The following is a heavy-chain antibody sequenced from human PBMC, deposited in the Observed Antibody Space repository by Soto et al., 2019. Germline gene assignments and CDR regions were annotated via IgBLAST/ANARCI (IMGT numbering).Heavy chain of an antibody. CDR3: ARVSGIYYSGMDV. CDR1: GGSFSGYY. D-gene: IGHD3-10*01. Sequence: QVQLQQWGAGLLKPSETLSLTCAVYGGSFSGYYWSWIRQPPGKGLEWIGEINHSGSTNYNPSLTSRVTISVDTSKNQVSLKLSSVTAADTAVYYCARVSGIYYSGMDVWGQGTTVTVSS. J-gene: IGHJ6*02. V-gene: IGHV4-34*01. CDR2: INHSGST.